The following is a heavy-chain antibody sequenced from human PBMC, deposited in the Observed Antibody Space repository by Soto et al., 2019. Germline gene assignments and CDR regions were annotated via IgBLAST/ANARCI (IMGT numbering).Heavy chain of an antibody. V-gene: IGHV3-21*01. D-gene: IGHD3-10*01. CDR3: AREYPGYYYGSGSYYPSYYYYGMDV. J-gene: IGHJ6*02. Sequence: GGSLRLSCAASGFTFSSYSMNWVRQAPGKGLEWVSSISSSSSYIYYADSVKGRFTISRDNAKNSLYLQMNSLRAEDTAVYYCAREYPGYYYGSGSYYPSYYYYGMDVWGQGTTVTVSS. CDR1: GFTFSSYS. CDR2: ISSSSSYI.